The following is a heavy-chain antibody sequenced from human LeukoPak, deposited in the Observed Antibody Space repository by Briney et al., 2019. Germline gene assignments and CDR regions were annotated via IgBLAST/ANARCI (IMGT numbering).Heavy chain of an antibody. CDR2: ISAYNGNT. J-gene: IGHJ4*02. CDR3: ASSSSGWYYFDY. Sequence: GASVKVSCKASGGTFSSYAISWVRQAPGQGLEWMGWISAYNGNTNYAQKLQGRVTMTTDTSTSTAYMELRSLRSDDTAVYYCASSSSGWYYFDYWGQGTLVTVSS. D-gene: IGHD6-19*01. CDR1: GGTFSSYA. V-gene: IGHV1-18*01.